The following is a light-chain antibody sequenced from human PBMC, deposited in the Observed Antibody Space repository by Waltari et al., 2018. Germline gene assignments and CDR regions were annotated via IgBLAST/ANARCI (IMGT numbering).Light chain of an antibody. CDR2: WAS. CDR3: QQYYTAPVT. J-gene: IGKJ3*01. CDR1: QSGFFRSTGKNY. Sequence: IVMAQSQDPLSVSVGAGATISCRSSQSGFFRSTGKNYLACHQQKPGQPPKLLFYWASTREAGVPDRFSGSGSGTYFTLTISSLQAEDVAFYYCQQYYTAPVTFGPGTKV. V-gene: IGKV4-1*01.